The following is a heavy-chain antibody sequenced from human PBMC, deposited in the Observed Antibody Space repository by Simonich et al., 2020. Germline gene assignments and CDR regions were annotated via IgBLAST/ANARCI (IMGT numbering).Heavy chain of an antibody. V-gene: IGHV3-48*03. D-gene: IGHD4-17*01. CDR3: ARHYYGDYYFDY. Sequence: EVQLVESGGGLVQPGGSLRLSCAASGFTFISYEMKWVLQAPGKGLEWVSNISSRGRTIYYADSGKGRFTISRDNAKNSLYLQMNSLRAEDTAVYYCARHYYGDYYFDYWGQGTLVTVSS. CDR1: GFTFISYE. CDR2: ISSRGRTI. J-gene: IGHJ4*02.